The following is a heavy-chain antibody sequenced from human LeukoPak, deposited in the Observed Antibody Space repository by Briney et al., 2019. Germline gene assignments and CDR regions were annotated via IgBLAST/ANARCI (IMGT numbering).Heavy chain of an antibody. V-gene: IGHV1-2*02. CDR2: INPNSGGT. D-gene: IGHD5-24*01. CDR1: GYTFTGYK. CDR3: AGDSGQDMAVREAFDI. Sequence: ASVSVFPEASGYTFTGYKTRWGRQAPGQGLEWMGWINPNSGGTNYAQKSQGRVTMTRDTSISTAYMELSRLRADGTGVYNCAGDSGQDMAVREAFDIWGQGAMVTVSS. J-gene: IGHJ3*02.